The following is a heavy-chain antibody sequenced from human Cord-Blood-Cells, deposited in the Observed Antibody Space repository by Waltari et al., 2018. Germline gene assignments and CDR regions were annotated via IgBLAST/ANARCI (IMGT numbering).Heavy chain of an antibody. V-gene: IGHV3-48*03. J-gene: IGHJ3*02. D-gene: IGHD3-16*01. CDR2: FSSSGSTI. Sequence: EVQLVESGGGLVQPGGSLRLSCAASGFTFSSYEMNWVRQAPGKGLEWVSYFSSSGSTIYYADAVKGLFTISRDNAKNSLYLQMNSLRAEDTAVYYCARAWGANDAFDIWGQGTMVTVSS. CDR1: GFTFSSYE. CDR3: ARAWGANDAFDI.